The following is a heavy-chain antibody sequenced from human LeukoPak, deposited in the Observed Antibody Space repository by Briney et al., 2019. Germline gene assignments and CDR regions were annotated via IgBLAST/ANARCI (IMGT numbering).Heavy chain of an antibody. CDR1: GGTFSSYA. CDR3: AREGEIAAAGTFDY. D-gene: IGHD6-13*01. CDR2: INPSGGST. Sequence: GASVKVSCKASGGTFSSYAISWVRQAPGQGLEWMGIINPSGGSTSYAQKFQGRVTMTRDTSTSTVYMELSSLRSEDTAVYYCAREGEIAAAGTFDYWGQGTLVTVSS. J-gene: IGHJ4*02. V-gene: IGHV1-46*01.